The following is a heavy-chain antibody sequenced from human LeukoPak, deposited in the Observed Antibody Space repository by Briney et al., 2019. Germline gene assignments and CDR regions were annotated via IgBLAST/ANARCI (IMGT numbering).Heavy chain of an antibody. V-gene: IGHV4-4*02. CDR1: GVSINSGNW. CDR2: IYHSGST. Sequence: PSETLSLTCTVSGVSINSGNWWCWVRQPPGKGLEWIGDIYHSGSTNYKPSLKSRVSISVDKSNNQFPLRLNSVTAADTAVYYCARGPLIDYWGQGTLFTVSS. CDR3: ARGPLIDY. J-gene: IGHJ4*02.